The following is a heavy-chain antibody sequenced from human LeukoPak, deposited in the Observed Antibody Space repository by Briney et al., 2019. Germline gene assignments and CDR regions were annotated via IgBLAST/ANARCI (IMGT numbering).Heavy chain of an antibody. Sequence: GGSLQVSCKASGFSVTTYWIGRMRQVPGKGLELMGIIYPGDSDTRYSPSFQGQVTISADKSISTAYLQWSSLKASDTAMYYCARVRTVASAGPFDYWGQGTLVTVSS. J-gene: IGHJ4*02. V-gene: IGHV5-51*01. CDR2: IYPGDSDT. CDR1: GFSVTTYW. D-gene: IGHD6-13*01. CDR3: ARVRTVASAGPFDY.